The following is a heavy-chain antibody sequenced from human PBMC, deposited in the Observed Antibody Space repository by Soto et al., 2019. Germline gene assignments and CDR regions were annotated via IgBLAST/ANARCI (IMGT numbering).Heavy chain of an antibody. CDR3: ARGARITMVRGVIHLFDY. J-gene: IGHJ4*02. CDR2: IYSGGST. CDR1: GFTVSSNY. V-gene: IGHV3-53*01. D-gene: IGHD3-10*01. Sequence: GGSLRLSCAASGFTVSSNYMSWVRQAPGKGLEWVSVIYSGGSTYYADSVKGRFTISRDNSKNTLYLQMNSLRAEDTAVYYCARGARITMVRGVIHLFDYWGQGTLVNVSS.